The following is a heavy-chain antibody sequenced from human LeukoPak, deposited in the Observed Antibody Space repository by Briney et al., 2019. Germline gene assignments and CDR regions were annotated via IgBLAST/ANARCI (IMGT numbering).Heavy chain of an antibody. CDR1: GGSISSSSYY. CDR2: IYYSGST. CDR3: ATTSTFEYSSSSGPSYFDY. Sequence: PSETLSLTCTVSGGSISSSSYYWGWIRQPPGKGLEWIGSIYYSGSTNYNPSLKSRVTISVDTSKNQFSLKLSSVTAADTAVYYCATTSTFEYSSSSGPSYFDYWGQGTLVTVSS. J-gene: IGHJ4*02. D-gene: IGHD6-6*01. V-gene: IGHV4-39*07.